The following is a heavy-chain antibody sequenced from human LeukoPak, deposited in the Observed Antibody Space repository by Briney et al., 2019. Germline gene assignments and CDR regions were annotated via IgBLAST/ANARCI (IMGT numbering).Heavy chain of an antibody. CDR3: ARLQILRFLDLIGDRFDY. V-gene: IGHV4-39*01. CDR2: IYYSGST. J-gene: IGHJ4*02. D-gene: IGHD3-3*01. CDR1: SGSISSSSYY. Sequence: SETLSLTCTVSSGSISSSSYYWGWIRQPPGKGLEWIGSIYYSGSTYYNPSLKSRVTISVDTSKNQFSLKLSSVTAADTAVYYCARLQILRFLDLIGDRFDYWGQGTLVTVSS.